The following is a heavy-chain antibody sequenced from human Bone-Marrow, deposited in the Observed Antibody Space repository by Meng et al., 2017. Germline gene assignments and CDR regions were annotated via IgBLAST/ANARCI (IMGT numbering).Heavy chain of an antibody. V-gene: IGHV4-34*01. Sequence: QEQRQQWGAGLLKPAETLSRTCAVYGGTFSEYYWSWIRQPPGKGLEWIGEINHSGGTKYTPSLESRVTISIDTSKNQFSLKLSSVTAADTAIYYCARQGDTAMATFDYWGQGTLVTVSS. D-gene: IGHD5-18*01. J-gene: IGHJ4*02. CDR2: INHSGGT. CDR1: GGTFSEYY. CDR3: ARQGDTAMATFDY.